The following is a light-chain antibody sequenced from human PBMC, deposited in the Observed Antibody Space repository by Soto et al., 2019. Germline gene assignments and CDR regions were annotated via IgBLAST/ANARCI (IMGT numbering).Light chain of an antibody. CDR1: SSDVGGYNY. CDR3: TSPTSARLYV. V-gene: IGLV2-14*01. CDR2: KVS. J-gene: IGLJ1*01. Sequence: QSALTQPASVSGSPGQSITISCTGASSDVGGYNYVSWYQQYPGRVPKLLIYKVSDRPSGISNRFSGSKSGNTASLTISGLQAEDEADYLCTSPTSARLYVCGCGPKVTV.